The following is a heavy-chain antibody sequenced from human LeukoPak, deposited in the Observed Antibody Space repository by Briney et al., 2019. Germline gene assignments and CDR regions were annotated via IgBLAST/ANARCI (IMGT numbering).Heavy chain of an antibody. CDR2: TSWDNDK. Sequence: TLVNPTQTLTLTCAFSGFSVTTNGVGVGWIRQPPGKALEWLAPTSWDNDKRYSPSLKTRLTIATDTSKNQVVLTMTNMDPVDTATYYCAHSLYYGSGSYYFDYWGQGTLVTVSS. V-gene: IGHV2-5*02. D-gene: IGHD3-10*01. J-gene: IGHJ4*02. CDR1: GFSVTTNGVG. CDR3: AHSLYYGSGSYYFDY.